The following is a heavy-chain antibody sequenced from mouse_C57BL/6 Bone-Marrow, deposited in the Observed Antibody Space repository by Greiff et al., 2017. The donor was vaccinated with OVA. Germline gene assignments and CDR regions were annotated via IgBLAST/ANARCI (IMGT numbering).Heavy chain of an antibody. V-gene: IGHV1-62-2*01. D-gene: IGHD1-1*01. CDR1: GYTFTEYT. CDR3: ARHEDDYYYGTFYWYFDV. Sequence: LVKPGASVKLSCKASGYTFTEYTIHWVKQRSGQGLEWIGWFYPGSGSIKYNEKFKDKATLTADKSSSTVYMELSRLTSEDSAVYFCARHEDDYYYGTFYWYFDVWGTGTTVTVSS. CDR2: FYPGSGSI. J-gene: IGHJ1*03.